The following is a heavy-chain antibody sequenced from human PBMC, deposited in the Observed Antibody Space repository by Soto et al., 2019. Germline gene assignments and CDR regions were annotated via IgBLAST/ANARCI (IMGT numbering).Heavy chain of an antibody. V-gene: IGHV3-74*01. CDR3: ERAQWPRTFDS. CDR1: GFTFSTYW. Sequence: EVQLVESGGGLVQPGGSLRLSCAASGFTFSTYWMHWVRQVPGEGLVWVSRINTDASYTTYADSVMGRFTIPRVNAKKTLYLQMNRLRVEDTGVYYCERAQWPRTFDSWGPGTLVTVSS. J-gene: IGHJ4*02. D-gene: IGHD6-19*01. CDR2: INTDASYT.